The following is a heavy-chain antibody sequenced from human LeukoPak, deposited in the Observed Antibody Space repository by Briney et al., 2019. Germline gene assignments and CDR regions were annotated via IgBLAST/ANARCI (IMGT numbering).Heavy chain of an antibody. D-gene: IGHD2-2*01. V-gene: IGHV1-8*01. CDR1: GYTFTSYD. CDR3: ARGFGPAAMNYYMDV. CDR2: MNPNSGNT. J-gene: IGHJ6*03. Sequence: ASVMAFCKASGYTFTSYDINRVRQATGQGLQWMGWMNPNSGNTGYAQKFQGRVTMTRNTSISTAYMDLSSLISDDTAVYYCARGFGPAAMNYYMDVWGKGTTVTISS.